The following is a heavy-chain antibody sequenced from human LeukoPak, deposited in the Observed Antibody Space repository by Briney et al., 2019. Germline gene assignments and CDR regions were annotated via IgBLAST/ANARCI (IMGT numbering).Heavy chain of an antibody. D-gene: IGHD5-24*01. V-gene: IGHV6-1*01. CDR1: ADSVSSNSAV. J-gene: IGHJ4*02. Sequence: SQTLSLTCAISADSVSSNSAVWNWIRQSPSRGLEWLGRTYYRSTWYNDYALSVKGRLTINPDTSKNHFSLQLNSVTPEDTAVYYCARARAGTFDYWGQGTLVTVYS. CDR2: TYYRSTWYN. CDR3: ARARAGTFDY.